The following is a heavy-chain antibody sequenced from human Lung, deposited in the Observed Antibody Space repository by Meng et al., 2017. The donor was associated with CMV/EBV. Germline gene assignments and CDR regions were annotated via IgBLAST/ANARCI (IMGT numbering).Heavy chain of an antibody. CDR3: ARDLGNSYDYDYYYYYGMAV. CDR1: GFTFSSYS. CDR2: ISSSSSYI. D-gene: IGHD5-18*01. Sequence: GGSLRLSCAASGFTFSSYSMNWVRQAPGKGLEWVSSISSSSSYIYYADSVKGRFTISRDNAKNSLYLQMNSLRAEDTAVYYCARDLGNSYDYDYYYYYGMAVWGPWNXV. J-gene: IGHJ6*01. V-gene: IGHV3-21*01.